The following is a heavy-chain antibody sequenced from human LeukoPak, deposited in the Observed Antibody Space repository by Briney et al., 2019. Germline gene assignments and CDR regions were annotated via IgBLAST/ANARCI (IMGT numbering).Heavy chain of an antibody. V-gene: IGHV3-30*02. Sequence: GSLRLSCAASGFTFSSYGMHWVRQAPGKGLEWVAFIRYDGSNKYYADSVKGRFTISRDNSKNTLYLQMNSLRAEDTAVYYCAKDMYYDFWSGYPDYWGQGTLVTVSS. D-gene: IGHD3-3*01. CDR3: AKDMYYDFWSGYPDY. CDR2: IRYDGSNK. J-gene: IGHJ4*02. CDR1: GFTFSSYG.